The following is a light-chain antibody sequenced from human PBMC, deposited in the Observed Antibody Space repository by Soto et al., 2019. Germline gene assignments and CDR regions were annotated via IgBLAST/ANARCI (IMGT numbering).Light chain of an antibody. CDR3: QQRSNWPLT. Sequence: EIVMTQSPATLSVSPGERVTLSCWASESVNDNLAWYHQKPGQAPNLLIYDASNRATGIPARFSGSGSGTDFTLTISSLEPEDFAVYYCQQRSNWPLTFGQGTRLEIK. CDR1: ESVNDN. V-gene: IGKV3-11*01. CDR2: DAS. J-gene: IGKJ5*01.